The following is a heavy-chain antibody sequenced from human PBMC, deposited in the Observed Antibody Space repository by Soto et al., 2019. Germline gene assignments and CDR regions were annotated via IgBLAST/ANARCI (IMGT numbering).Heavy chain of an antibody. D-gene: IGHD1-1*01. CDR2: IYHSGTT. J-gene: IGHJ4*02. CDR3: VREGNGFDY. Sequence: QLQLQESGSGLVKPSQTLSLTCAVSGGSMSSGNYAWSWNRQPPGKGLEWIGYIYHSGTTYYNPSLKSRVTISVDRSKNQFSLKLNSVTAADTAVYYCVREGNGFDYWGQGTLVTVSS. CDR1: GGSMSSGNYA. V-gene: IGHV4-30-2*01.